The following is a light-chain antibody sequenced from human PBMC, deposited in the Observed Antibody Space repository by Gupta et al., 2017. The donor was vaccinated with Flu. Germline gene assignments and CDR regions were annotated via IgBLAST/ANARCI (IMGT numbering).Light chain of an antibody. CDR1: QTISSNY. V-gene: IGKV3-20*01. J-gene: IGKJ4*01. CDR2: GAT. CDR3: PYYANTL. Sequence: EIVLTQSPVTLSLSPGERVTLSCRASQTISSNYLAWYQQKPGQAPRLLIYGATNIATSIPARFSTLTSGSNFTLTINQLAPENFSVSYYPYYANTLFGEGTKVEIK.